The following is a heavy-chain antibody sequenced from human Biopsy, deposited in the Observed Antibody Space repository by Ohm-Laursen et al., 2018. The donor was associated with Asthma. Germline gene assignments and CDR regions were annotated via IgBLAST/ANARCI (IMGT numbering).Heavy chain of an antibody. CDR2: IYYSGST. J-gene: IGHJ6*02. V-gene: IGHV4-31*03. CDR1: GGSISSGGYY. D-gene: IGHD5-12*01. Sequence: TLSLTCTVSGGSISSGGYYWSWIRQHPGKGLEWIGYIYYSGSTHYNPSLKSRVTISVDTSKNQFSLKVRSVTAADTAVYYCARDRSYSGSAGFGHYYGMDVWGQGTTVTVSS. CDR3: ARDRSYSGSAGFGHYYGMDV.